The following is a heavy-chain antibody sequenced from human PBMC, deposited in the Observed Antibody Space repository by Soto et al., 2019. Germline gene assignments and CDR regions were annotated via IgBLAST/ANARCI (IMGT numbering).Heavy chain of an antibody. J-gene: IGHJ4*02. Sequence: QVQLVESGGGVVQPGRSLRLSCAASGFTFSSYAMHWVRQAPGKGLEWVAVISYDGSNKYYADSVKGRFTISRDNSKNTLYLQMNSLRAEDTAVYYCARSAMVTRTVLDYWGQGTLVTVSS. D-gene: IGHD5-18*01. CDR3: ARSAMVTRTVLDY. CDR1: GFTFSSYA. CDR2: ISYDGSNK. V-gene: IGHV3-30-3*01.